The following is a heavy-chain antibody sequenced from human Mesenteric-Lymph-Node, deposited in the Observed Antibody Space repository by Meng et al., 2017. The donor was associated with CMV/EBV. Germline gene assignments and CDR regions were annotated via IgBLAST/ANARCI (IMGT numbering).Heavy chain of an antibody. J-gene: IGHJ3*02. CDR3: AKVKHSYCGGDCYSEGFDAFDI. Sequence: GESLKISCAASGFIFNIYGMHWVRQAPGKGLEWVAFMRYDGSNKYYADSVKGRFIISRDNSKNTVYLQMNSLRAEDTAVYYCAKVKHSYCGGDCYSEGFDAFDIWGQGTMVTVSS. V-gene: IGHV3-30*02. D-gene: IGHD2-21*01. CDR2: MRYDGSNK. CDR1: GFIFNIYG.